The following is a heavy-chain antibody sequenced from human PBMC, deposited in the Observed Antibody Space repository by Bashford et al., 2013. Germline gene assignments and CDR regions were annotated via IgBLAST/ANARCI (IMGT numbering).Heavy chain of an antibody. CDR1: GGSISSSSYY. V-gene: IGHV4-39*01. CDR3: ARQGSGGGEGPNAFDI. D-gene: IGHD2-21*01. J-gene: IGHJ3*02. Sequence: SETLSLTCTVSGGSISSSSYYWGWIRQPPGKGLEWIGSIYYSGSTYYNPSLKSRVTISVDTSKNQFSLKLSSVTAADTAVYYCARQGSGGGEGPNAFDIWGQGTMVTVSS. CDR2: IYYSGST.